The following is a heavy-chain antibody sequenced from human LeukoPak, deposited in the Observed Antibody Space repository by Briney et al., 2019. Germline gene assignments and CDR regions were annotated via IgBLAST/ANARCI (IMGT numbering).Heavy chain of an antibody. CDR2: INWNGGST. CDR3: ARDTYYYDSSGYYLPKTFDY. Sequence: PGGSLRLSCAASGFTFDDYGMSWVRQAPGKGLEWVSGINWNGGSTGYADSVKGRFTISRDNAKNSLYLQMNSLRAEDTAVYYCARDTYYYDSSGYYLPKTFDYWGQGTLVTVSS. CDR1: GFTFDDYG. J-gene: IGHJ4*02. V-gene: IGHV3-20*04. D-gene: IGHD3-22*01.